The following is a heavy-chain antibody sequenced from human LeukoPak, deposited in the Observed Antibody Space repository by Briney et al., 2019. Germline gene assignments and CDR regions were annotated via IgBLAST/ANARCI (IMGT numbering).Heavy chain of an antibody. CDR2: INHSGST. CDR1: GGSFSGYY. Sequence: SETLSLTCAVYGGSFSGYYWSWIRQPPGKGLEWIGEINHSGSTNYNPSLKSRVTISVDTSKNQFSLKLSSVTAADMAVYYCARAAVRGVMKYWGQGTLVTVSS. D-gene: IGHD3-10*01. CDR3: ARAAVRGVMKY. J-gene: IGHJ4*02. V-gene: IGHV4-34*01.